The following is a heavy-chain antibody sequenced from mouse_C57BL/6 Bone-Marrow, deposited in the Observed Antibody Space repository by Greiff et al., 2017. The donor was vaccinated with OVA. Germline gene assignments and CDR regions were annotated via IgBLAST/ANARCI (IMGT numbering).Heavy chain of an antibody. CDR2: ISNGGGST. D-gene: IGHD2-4*01. CDR1: GFTFSDYY. Sequence: EVKLMESGGGLVQPGGSLKLSCAASGFTFSDYYMYWVRQTPEKRLEWVAYISNGGGSTYYPDTVKGRFTISRDNTKNTLYLQMSRLKSEDTAMYYCARRIYYDYDGERDYWGQGTSVTVSS. V-gene: IGHV5-12*01. CDR3: ARRIYYDYDGERDY. J-gene: IGHJ4*01.